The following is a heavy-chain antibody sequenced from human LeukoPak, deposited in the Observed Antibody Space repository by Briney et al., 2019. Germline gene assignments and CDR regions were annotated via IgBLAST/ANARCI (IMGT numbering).Heavy chain of an antibody. CDR2: IIPIFGTA. J-gene: IGHJ4*02. CDR1: GGTFSSYA. V-gene: IGHV1-69*06. CDR3: ARDPGITMVRGVIIDQEGDY. D-gene: IGHD3-10*01. Sequence: SVKVSCKASGGTFSSYATSWVRQAPGQGLEWMGGIIPIFGTANYAQKFQGRVTITADKSTSTAYMELSSLRSEDTAVYYCARDPGITMVRGVIIDQEGDYWGREPWSPSPQ.